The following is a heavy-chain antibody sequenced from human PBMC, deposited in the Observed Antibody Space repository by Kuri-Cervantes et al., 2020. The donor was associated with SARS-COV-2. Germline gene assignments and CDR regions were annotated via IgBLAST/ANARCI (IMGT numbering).Heavy chain of an antibody. CDR1: AFTVSSNY. D-gene: IGHD6-13*01. CDR3: AKDQGIAAAGRGVDV. CDR2: ISGSGGST. V-gene: IGHV3-23*01. J-gene: IGHJ6*04. Sequence: GESLKISCAASAFTVSSNYMSWVRQAPGKGLEWVSAISGSGGSTYYADSVKGRFTISRDNSKNTLYLQMNSLRAEDTAVYYCAKDQGIAAAGRGVDVWGKGTTVTVSS.